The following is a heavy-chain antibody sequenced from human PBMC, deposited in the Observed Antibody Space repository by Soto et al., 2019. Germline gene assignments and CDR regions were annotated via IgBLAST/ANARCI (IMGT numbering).Heavy chain of an antibody. Sequence: ASVKVSCKAIGYSFTSHYMHWVRQAPGQGLEWMGIINPSGGSTSYAQKFQGRVTMTRDTSTSTVYMELSSVTPEDTAVYYCARAYCSGGSCWAWSNWFDPWGQGTLVTVSS. D-gene: IGHD2-15*01. CDR2: INPSGGST. V-gene: IGHV1-46*01. CDR1: GYSFTSHY. CDR3: ARAYCSGGSCWAWSNWFDP. J-gene: IGHJ5*02.